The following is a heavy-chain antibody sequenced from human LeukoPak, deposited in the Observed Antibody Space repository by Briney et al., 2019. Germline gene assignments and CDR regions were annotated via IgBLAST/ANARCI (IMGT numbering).Heavy chain of an antibody. J-gene: IGHJ4*02. CDR2: IKQDGSEK. D-gene: IGHD3-16*02. V-gene: IGHV3-7*01. CDR3: AREGESGYVWGSYRNFDY. CDR1: GFTFSSYW. Sequence: GVSLRLSCAASGFTFSSYWMSWVRQAPGKGLEWVANIKQDGSEKYYVDSVKGRFTISRDNAKNSLYLQMISLRAEDTAVYYCAREGESGYVWGSYRNFDYWGQGTLVTVSS.